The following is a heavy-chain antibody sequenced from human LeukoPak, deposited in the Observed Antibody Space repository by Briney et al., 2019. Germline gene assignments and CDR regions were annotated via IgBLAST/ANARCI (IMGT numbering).Heavy chain of an antibody. D-gene: IGHD1-26*01. V-gene: IGHV3-21*01. CDR3: ARCLGATRCAFDI. J-gene: IGHJ3*02. Sequence: GGSLRLSCSASGFTFSSYSMNWVRQAPGKGLEWVSSISSSSSYIYYADSVKGRFTISRDNAKNSLYLQMNSLRAEDTAVYYCARCLGATRCAFDIWGQGTMVTVSS. CDR1: GFTFSSYS. CDR2: ISSSSSYI.